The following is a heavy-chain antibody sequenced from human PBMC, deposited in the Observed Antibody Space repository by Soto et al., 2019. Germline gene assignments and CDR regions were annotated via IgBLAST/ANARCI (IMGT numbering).Heavy chain of an antibody. CDR3: ARADYYDSSGFYYDC. J-gene: IGHJ4*02. CDR2: INPSGGST. CDR1: GYIFTNHY. Sequence: QVQLVQSGAEVKKPGASVKVSCKASGYIFTNHYIHWVRQAAGQGLEWMGIINPSGGSTNYLQKFQGRTTMTRDTSTSSVYMELSSLRSEDTAVYFCARADYYDSSGFYYDCWGQGTLVTVSS. D-gene: IGHD3-22*01. V-gene: IGHV1-46*01.